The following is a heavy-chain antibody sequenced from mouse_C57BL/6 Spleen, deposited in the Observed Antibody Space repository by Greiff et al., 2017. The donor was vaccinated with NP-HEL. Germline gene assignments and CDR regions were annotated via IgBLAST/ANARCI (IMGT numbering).Heavy chain of an antibody. V-gene: IGHV1-59*01. D-gene: IGHD4-1*01. CDR3: ARFWDY. J-gene: IGHJ2*01. CDR2: IDPSDSYT. CDR1: GYTFTSYW. Sequence: QVQLQQPGAELVRPGTSVKLSCKASGYTFTSYWMHWVKQRPGQGLEWIGVIDPSDSYTNYNQKFKGKATLTVETSSSTAYMQLSSLTSEDSAVYYCARFWDYWGQGTTLTVSS.